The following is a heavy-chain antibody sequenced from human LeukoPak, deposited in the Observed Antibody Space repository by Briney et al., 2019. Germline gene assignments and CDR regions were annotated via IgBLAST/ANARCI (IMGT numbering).Heavy chain of an antibody. J-gene: IGHJ6*04. CDR3: AKDLGPAAPGG. D-gene: IGHD2-2*01. CDR2: ISGDSKYI. CDR1: GFTFSRYT. V-gene: IGHV3-21*01. Sequence: GGSLRLSCAGSGFTFSRYTFNWVRQAPGRGLEWVSAISGDSKYIYYTDSVKGRFTISRDNAKNSVFLQMNSLRVEDTAVYYCAKDLGPAAPGGWGKGTTVTVSS.